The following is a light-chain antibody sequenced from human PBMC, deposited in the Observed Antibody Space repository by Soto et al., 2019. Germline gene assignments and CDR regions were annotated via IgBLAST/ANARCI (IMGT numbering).Light chain of an antibody. Sequence: DIVMTQSPLSLPVTPGEPASISCRSSQSLLHSNGYNYLDWYLQKSGQSPQLLIYLGSNRASGVPDRFSGSGSGTDFTLKISRVEAEDVGVYYCMQALQTPLTFGVGTKVDIK. V-gene: IGKV2-28*01. CDR2: LGS. CDR1: QSLLHSNGYNY. CDR3: MQALQTPLT. J-gene: IGKJ4*01.